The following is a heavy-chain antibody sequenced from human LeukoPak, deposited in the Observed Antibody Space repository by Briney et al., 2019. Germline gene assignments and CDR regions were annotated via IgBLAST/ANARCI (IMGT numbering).Heavy chain of an antibody. Sequence: ASVKVSCKASGYTFTGYYMHWVRQAPGQGLEWMGRINPNSGGTNYAQKFQGRVTMTRDTSISTAYMELSRLRSDDTAVYYCARFFGVPGGNYYRPFDYWGQGTLVTVSS. CDR1: GYTFTGYY. CDR3: ARFFGVPGGNYYRPFDY. J-gene: IGHJ4*02. CDR2: INPNSGGT. V-gene: IGHV1-2*06. D-gene: IGHD1-26*01.